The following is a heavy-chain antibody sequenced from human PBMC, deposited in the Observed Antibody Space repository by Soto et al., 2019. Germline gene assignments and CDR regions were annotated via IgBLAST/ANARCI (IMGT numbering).Heavy chain of an antibody. D-gene: IGHD2-21*02. CDR3: ARDRLGYCGVDCYPLDF. CDR1: GASISRYY. Sequence: SETLSLTCTVSGASISRYYWSWIRQSPGKGLEWIGYLYNTGGTIYNPSLKSRVTISVDTSKNQFSLKMNSVTAADTAVYYCARDRLGYCGVDCYPLDFWGKGTTVTVDS. V-gene: IGHV4-59*01. J-gene: IGHJ6*04. CDR2: LYNTGGT.